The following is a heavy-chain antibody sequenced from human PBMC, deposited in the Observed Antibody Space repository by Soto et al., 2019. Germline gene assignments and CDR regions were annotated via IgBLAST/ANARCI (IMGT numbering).Heavy chain of an antibody. V-gene: IGHV3-11*05. J-gene: IGHJ4*02. CDR1: GFTFSDYY. CDR2: ISSSTSHT. Sequence: QVQLVESGGGLVKPGGSLRLSCAVSGFTFSDYYMTWIRQAPGKGLEWVSDISSSTSHTNYADSVKGRFTSSRDNAKNSLFLQMNSLRGEDTAVYYCARGRGAAADYFDFWGQGTLVTVSS. CDR3: ARGRGAAADYFDF. D-gene: IGHD6-13*01.